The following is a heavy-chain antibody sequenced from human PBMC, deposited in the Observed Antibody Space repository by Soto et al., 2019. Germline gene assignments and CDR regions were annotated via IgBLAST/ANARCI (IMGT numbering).Heavy chain of an antibody. V-gene: IGHV3-48*03. CDR1: GFTFSSYE. D-gene: IGHD3-3*01. CDR3: ARELAYDFWSGAIDY. Sequence: PGGSLRLSCAASGFTFSSYEMNWVRQAPGKGLEWVSYISSSGSTIYYADSVKGRFTISRDNAKDSLYLQMNSLRAEDTAVYYCARELAYDFWSGAIDYWGQGTLVTVSS. J-gene: IGHJ4*02. CDR2: ISSSGSTI.